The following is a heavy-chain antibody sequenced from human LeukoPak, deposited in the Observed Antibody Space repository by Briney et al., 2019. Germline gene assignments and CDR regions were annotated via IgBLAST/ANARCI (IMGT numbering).Heavy chain of an antibody. D-gene: IGHD2-2*01. CDR3: VSSQGSIIVLSASAQGYYYYMDV. V-gene: IGHV1-69*13. CDR2: IIPIFGTA. CDR1: GGTFSRYA. J-gene: IGHJ6*03. Sequence: SVKVSCKASGGTFSRYAISWVRQAPGQGLEWMGGIIPIFGTANYGQNLQGRVTITADESTSTAYMELSGLRSEDTAAYYCVSSQGSIIVLSASAQGYYYYMDVWGTGTTVTVSS.